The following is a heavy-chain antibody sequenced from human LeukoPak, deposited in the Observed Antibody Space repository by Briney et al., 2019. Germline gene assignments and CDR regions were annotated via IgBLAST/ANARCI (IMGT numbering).Heavy chain of an antibody. CDR1: GYTFTGYY. J-gene: IGHJ5*02. CDR2: ISAYNGNT. V-gene: IGHV1-18*04. CDR3: ARDSQIDYYDSSGYYHT. Sequence: GASVKVSCKASGYTFTGYYMHWVRQAPGQGLEWMGWISAYNGNTNYAQKLQGRVTMTTDTSTSTAYMELRSLRSDDTAVYYCARDSQIDYYDSSGYYHTWGQGTLVTVSS. D-gene: IGHD3-22*01.